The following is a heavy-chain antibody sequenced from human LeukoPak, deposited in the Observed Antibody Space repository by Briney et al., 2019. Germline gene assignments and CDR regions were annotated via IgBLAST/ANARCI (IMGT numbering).Heavy chain of an antibody. D-gene: IGHD3-3*01. CDR1: GYTFTGYY. CDR3: ARDGYYDFWSGYLSYLDY. J-gene: IGHJ4*02. Sequence: ASVKVSCKASGYTFTGYYMHWVRQAPGQGLEWMGWISAYNGNTNYAQKLQGRVTMTTDTSTSTAYMELRSLRSDDTAVYYCARDGYYDFWSGYLSYLDYWGQGTLVTVSS. CDR2: ISAYNGNT. V-gene: IGHV1-18*04.